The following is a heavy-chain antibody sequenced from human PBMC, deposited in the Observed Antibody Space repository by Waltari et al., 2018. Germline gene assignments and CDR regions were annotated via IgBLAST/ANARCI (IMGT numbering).Heavy chain of an antibody. CDR3: AREAAAAGTSYYYYYYMDV. CDR2: IWYDGSNK. CDR1: GFTFSSYG. D-gene: IGHD6-13*01. V-gene: IGHV3-33*08. Sequence: QVQLVESGGGVVQPGRSLRLSCAASGFTFSSYGLHWVRPAPGQGLEWVAVIWYDGSNKDYADSVKGRFTIARDNSKNTLYLQMNSLRAEDTAVYYGAREAAAAGTSYYYYYYMDVWGKGTTVTVSS. J-gene: IGHJ6*03.